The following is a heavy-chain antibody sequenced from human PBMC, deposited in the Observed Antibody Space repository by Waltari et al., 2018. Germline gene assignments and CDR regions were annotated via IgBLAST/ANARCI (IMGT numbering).Heavy chain of an antibody. Sequence: QVHLVQSGTELKKTGSSVRVSCRGSGGNFKNYAVTWVRQPLGQGLEWMGSIIPIYGQSNYAQNFQGRLTIAADDSTDTVYMDLSGLRSEDTATYYCATLNSADRDYWGQGTLVTVSP. CDR2: IIPIYGQS. J-gene: IGHJ4*02. V-gene: IGHV1-69*13. CDR1: GGNFKNYA. CDR3: ATLNSADRDY.